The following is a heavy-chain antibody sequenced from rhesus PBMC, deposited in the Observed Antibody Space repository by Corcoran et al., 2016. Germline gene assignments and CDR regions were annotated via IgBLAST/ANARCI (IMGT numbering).Heavy chain of an antibody. V-gene: IGHV4S10*01. CDR1: GGSISDSYR. J-gene: IGHJ1*01. CDR3: AKDGGYCTGSGCPAEYFEF. Sequence: QVQLQESGPGVVKPSETLSLTCAVSGGSISDSYRWSWIRQPPGTGLEWIGYMYGRRTTTNHTPSLKSRVTIASDTSKNQFSLKLSSVTAADTAVYYCAKDGGYCTGSGCPAEYFEFWGQGALVTVSS. D-gene: IGHD2-21*01. CDR2: MYGRRTTT.